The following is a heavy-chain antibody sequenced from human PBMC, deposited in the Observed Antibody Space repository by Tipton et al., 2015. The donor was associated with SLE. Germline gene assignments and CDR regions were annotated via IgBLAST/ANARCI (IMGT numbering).Heavy chain of an antibody. V-gene: IGHV3-30*02. CDR1: GFIFGNCG. J-gene: IGHJ4*02. Sequence: SLRLSCAASGFIFGNCGMHWVRQTPGKGLESVTFIGHDGSSKYYADAVKGRFTISRDNSKNTPYLQMNSLRAEDTAVYYCAKGSYYYDSSGCDYWGQGTLVTVSS. D-gene: IGHD3-22*01. CDR2: IGHDGSSK. CDR3: AKGSYYYDSSGCDY.